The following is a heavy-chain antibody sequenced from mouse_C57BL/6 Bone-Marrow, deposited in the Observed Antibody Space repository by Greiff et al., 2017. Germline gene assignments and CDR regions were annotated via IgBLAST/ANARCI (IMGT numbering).Heavy chain of an antibody. D-gene: IGHD1-3*01. CDR2: IDPSDSYN. Sequence: QVQLQQPGAELVMPGASVKLSCKASGYTFTSYWMHWVKQRPGQGLEWIGEIDPSDSYNNYNQKFKGKSTLTVDKSSSTAYMQLSSLTSEDSAVYYCARRAHHFDYWGQGTTLTVSS. CDR3: ARRAHHFDY. V-gene: IGHV1-69*01. CDR1: GYTFTSYW. J-gene: IGHJ2*01.